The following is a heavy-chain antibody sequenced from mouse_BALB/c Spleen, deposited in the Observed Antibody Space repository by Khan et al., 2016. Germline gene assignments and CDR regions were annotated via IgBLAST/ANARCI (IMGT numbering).Heavy chain of an antibody. V-gene: IGHV1S81*02. CDR1: GYTFTSYW. J-gene: IGHJ2*01. CDR2: INPSNGRT. Sequence: QVQLQQPGAELVKPGASVKLSCKASGYTFTSYWMHWVKQRPGQGLEWIGEINPSNGRTNYTEKFKSKATLTVDKSSSTAYMQLSSLTSEDSAVYYCARANWDYWGQGTTLTVSS. CDR3: ARANWDY. D-gene: IGHD4-1*01.